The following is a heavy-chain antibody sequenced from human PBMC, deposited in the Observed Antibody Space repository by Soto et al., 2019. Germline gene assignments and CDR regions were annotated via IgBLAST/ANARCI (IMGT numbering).Heavy chain of an antibody. V-gene: IGHV3-30-3*01. Sequence: QVQLVESGGGVVQPGRSLRLSCAASGFTFSRYPMYWVRQAPGNGLEWVAVIPYDGNNKYYADSVKGRFTISRDNAKNTLYLQMNNQRPEDTAVYYCAKGVGSYYFDYWGQGTLVTVSS. CDR3: AKGVGSYYFDY. D-gene: IGHD1-26*01. CDR2: IPYDGNNK. CDR1: GFTFSRYP. J-gene: IGHJ4*02.